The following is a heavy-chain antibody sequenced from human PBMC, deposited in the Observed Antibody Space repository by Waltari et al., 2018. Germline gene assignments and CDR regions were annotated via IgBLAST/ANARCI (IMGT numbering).Heavy chain of an antibody. D-gene: IGHD5-12*01. CDR1: GGSISSSNW. J-gene: IGHJ4*02. CDR3: AGGVYSGSEGYFDY. V-gene: IGHV4-4*02. Sequence: QVQLQESGPGLVKPSGTLSLTCAVSGGSISSSNWWSWVRQPPGKGREWIGEIYHSGRTTCNPSLRSRVPIAVDKSKNHFSLKLSSVTAADTAVYYCAGGVYSGSEGYFDYWGQGTLVTVSS. CDR2: IYHSGRT.